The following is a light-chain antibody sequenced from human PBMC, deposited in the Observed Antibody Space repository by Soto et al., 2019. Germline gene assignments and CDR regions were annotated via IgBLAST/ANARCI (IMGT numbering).Light chain of an antibody. CDR1: QGISSY. J-gene: IGKJ3*01. CDR3: QQLTET. V-gene: IGKV1-9*01. CDR2: AAS. Sequence: DIPLTQFPSFLSASVGDRGTLTCRASQGISSYLAWYQQKPGKAPKLLIYAASTLQSGVPSRFSGSGSGTEFTLTISSLQPEDFATYYCQQLTETFGPGTKVDIK.